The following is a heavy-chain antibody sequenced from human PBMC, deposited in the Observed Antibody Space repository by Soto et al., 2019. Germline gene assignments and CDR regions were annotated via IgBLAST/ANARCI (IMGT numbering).Heavy chain of an antibody. J-gene: IGHJ4*02. CDR3: AREKRRIVVVVAAAYYFDY. D-gene: IGHD2-15*01. V-gene: IGHV3-7*05. CDR1: GFTFSSYW. Sequence: EVQLVESGGGLVQPGGSLRLSCAASGFTFSSYWMSWVRQAPGKGLEWVSNIKQDGSEKYYVDSVKGRFTISRDNANNSLYLEMNSLRAEDTAVYYCAREKRRIVVVVAAAYYFDYWGQGTLVTVSS. CDR2: IKQDGSEK.